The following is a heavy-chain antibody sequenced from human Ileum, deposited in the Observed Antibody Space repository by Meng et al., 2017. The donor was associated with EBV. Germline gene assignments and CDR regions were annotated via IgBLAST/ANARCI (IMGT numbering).Heavy chain of an antibody. V-gene: IGHV1-2*06. CDR2: INPNPGGT. Sequence: QVQLVQSGAEVEKPGASVKVSCEASGFTFTCYYMHWVRQDPGQGLEWMGRINPNPGGTNYAQNFQGRVTMTRDTSITTAYMELSRLRSADTAMYYCARGKSGSYSLDYWGQGTLVTVSS. D-gene: IGHD3-10*01. CDR3: ARGKSGSYSLDY. CDR1: GFTFTCYY. J-gene: IGHJ4*02.